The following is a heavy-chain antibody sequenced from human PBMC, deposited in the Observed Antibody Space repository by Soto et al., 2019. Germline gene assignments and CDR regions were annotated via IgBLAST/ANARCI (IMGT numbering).Heavy chain of an antibody. J-gene: IGHJ4*02. CDR2: IDWDDDK. CDR1: GFSLSTSVMC. D-gene: IGHD1-26*01. V-gene: IGHV2-70*01. CDR3: ARTSFNIVGATPFDY. Sequence: TLVNPTQTLTLTWTFSGFSLSTSVMCVSWIRQPPGKALEWLALIDWDDDKYYSTSLKTRLTISKDTSKNQVVLTMTNMDPVDTATYYCARTSFNIVGATPFDYWGQGTLVTVSS.